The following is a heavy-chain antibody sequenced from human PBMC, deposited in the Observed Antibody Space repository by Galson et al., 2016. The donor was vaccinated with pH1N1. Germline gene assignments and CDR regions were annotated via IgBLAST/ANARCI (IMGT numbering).Heavy chain of an antibody. V-gene: IGHV1-8*03. CDR3: ARGHPLGSISGWV. D-gene: IGHD6-19*01. CDR2: MNPNTGGT. Sequence: SVKVSCKASGYTFNNYDINWVRQTPGQGLEWMGWMNPNTGGTDSAQKFQGRVTLTRNTPEGTAFMELSNLRSDDTAVYYCARGHPLGSISGWVWGQGSLVTVSS. CDR1: GYTFNNYD. J-gene: IGHJ4*02.